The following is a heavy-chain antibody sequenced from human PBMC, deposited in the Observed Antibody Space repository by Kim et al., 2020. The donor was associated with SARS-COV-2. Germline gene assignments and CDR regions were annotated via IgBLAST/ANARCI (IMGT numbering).Heavy chain of an antibody. CDR2: ISSSSSYI. D-gene: IGHD3-10*01. J-gene: IGHJ6*02. CDR3: ARDRYYYGSGSYYIPSKLYYYYGMDV. CDR1: GFTFSSYS. V-gene: IGHV3-21*01. Sequence: GGSLRLSCAASGFTFSSYSMNWVRQAPGKGLEWVSSISSSSSYIYYADSVKGRFTISRDNAKNSLYLQMNSLRAEDTAVYYCARDRYYYGSGSYYIPSKLYYYYGMDVWGQGTTVTVSS.